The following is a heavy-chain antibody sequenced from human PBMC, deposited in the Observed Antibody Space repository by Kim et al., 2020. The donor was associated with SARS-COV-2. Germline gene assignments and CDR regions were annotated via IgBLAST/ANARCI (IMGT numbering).Heavy chain of an antibody. CDR3: VKDQGGVVVTTFPGDY. CDR2: ISYDERNE. CDR1: GFTFSGYG. V-gene: IGHV3-30*18. J-gene: IGHJ4*02. Sequence: GGSLRLSCAASGFTFSGYGMHWVRQAPGKGLEWVAVISYDERNEYYADSVKGRFTISRDNSKNTLYLQMNSLRAEDTAMYYCVKDQGGVVVTTFPGDYWGQGTLVTVSS. D-gene: IGHD3-22*01.